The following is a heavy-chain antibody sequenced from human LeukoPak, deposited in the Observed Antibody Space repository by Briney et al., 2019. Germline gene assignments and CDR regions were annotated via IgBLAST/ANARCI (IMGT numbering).Heavy chain of an antibody. CDR1: GGSISNYY. Sequence: SETLSLTCTVSGGSISNYYWSWIRQSPGKDLNGIAYMYYSGSNSYNPSLKSRVTISVDTSKNQFSLNLSSVTAADTAVYYCARHVSMAAAAGLDYWGQGILVTVSS. V-gene: IGHV4-59*08. J-gene: IGHJ4*02. CDR3: ARHVSMAAAAGLDY. D-gene: IGHD6-13*01. CDR2: MYYSGSN.